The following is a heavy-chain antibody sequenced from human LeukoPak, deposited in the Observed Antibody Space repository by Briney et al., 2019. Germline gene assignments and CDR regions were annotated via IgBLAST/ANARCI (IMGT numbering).Heavy chain of an antibody. CDR2: ISDNGDDT. CDR3: AKGYYGNYVAVDY. D-gene: IGHD4-11*01. CDR1: GFTFSSYA. J-gene: IGHJ4*02. V-gene: IGHV3-23*01. Sequence: GGSLRLSCAASGFTFSSYAMIWFRQSPGKGLDWVSSISDNGDDTYYADSVKGRFTISRDNSDNTLYLQMNSLRADDAAVYYCAKGYYGNYVAVDYWGQGTLVTVSS.